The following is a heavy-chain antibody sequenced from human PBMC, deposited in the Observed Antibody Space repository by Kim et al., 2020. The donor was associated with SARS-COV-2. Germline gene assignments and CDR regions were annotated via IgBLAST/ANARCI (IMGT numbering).Heavy chain of an antibody. CDR1: GGSISSSSYY. V-gene: IGHV4-39*01. J-gene: IGHJ4*02. Sequence: SETLSLTCTVSGGSISSSSYYWGWIRQPPGKGLEWIGSIYYSGSTYYNPSLKSRVTISVDTSKNQCSLKLSSVTAADTAVYYCARQSPPNSSSWTYYFDYWGQGTLVTVSS. CDR3: ARQSPPNSSSWTYYFDY. D-gene: IGHD6-13*01. CDR2: IYYSGST.